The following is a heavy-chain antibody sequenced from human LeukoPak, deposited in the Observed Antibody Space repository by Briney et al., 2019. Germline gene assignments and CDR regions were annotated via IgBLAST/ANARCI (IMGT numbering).Heavy chain of an antibody. V-gene: IGHV4-59*08. D-gene: IGHD1-7*01. Sequence: SETLSLTCTVSGGSISSYYWSWIRQPPGKGLEWIGYIYYSGSTNYNPSLKSRVTISVDTSKNQFSLKLSPVTAADTAVYYCARRATGTTELPYYYYGMDVWGQGTTVTVSS. CDR2: IYYSGST. J-gene: IGHJ6*02. CDR3: ARRATGTTELPYYYYGMDV. CDR1: GGSISSYY.